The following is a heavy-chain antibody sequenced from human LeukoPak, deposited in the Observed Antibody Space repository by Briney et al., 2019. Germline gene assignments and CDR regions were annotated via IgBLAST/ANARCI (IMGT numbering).Heavy chain of an antibody. CDR2: INSISGEI. CDR3: ARDHGYAFDY. Sequence: GGSLRLSCVASGFTFSYYSMNWVRQAPGKGLEWVSYINSISGEIWYADSVKGRFTISRDDAKNSLYLQMNSLRDEDTAVYYCARDHGYAFDYWGQGTQVTVSS. J-gene: IGHJ4*02. CDR1: GFTFSYYS. V-gene: IGHV3-48*02. D-gene: IGHD5-12*01.